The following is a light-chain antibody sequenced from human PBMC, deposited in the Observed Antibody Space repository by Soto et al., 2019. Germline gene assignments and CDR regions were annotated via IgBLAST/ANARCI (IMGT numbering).Light chain of an antibody. V-gene: IGKV1D-12*01. CDR1: QGIGRW. J-gene: IGKJ4*01. CDR2: AAS. Sequence: DIQMTQSPSSVSASVGDRVTITCRARQGIGRWLAWYQQKPGKAPMLLIYAASSLQSGVPSRFSGSGSGTDVSLTISSLQPEDFATYHCQQANSFPPAFGGGTKVEIQ. CDR3: QQANSFPPA.